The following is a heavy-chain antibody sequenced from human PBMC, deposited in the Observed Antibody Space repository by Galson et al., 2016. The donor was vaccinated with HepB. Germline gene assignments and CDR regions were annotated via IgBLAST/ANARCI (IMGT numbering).Heavy chain of an antibody. J-gene: IGHJ6*02. CDR1: GFTFTNYA. V-gene: IGHV3-23*01. D-gene: IGHD3-10*01. Sequence: SLRLSCAASGFTFTNYAMTWVRQASGKGLQWVSGISGSINATYYADSVKGRFIISRDDSKNTLSLQTHSLRAEDTALYYCAKLPSRYYGSGAGYGMDIWAKGPRSPSP. CDR2: ISGSINAT. CDR3: AKLPSRYYGSGAGYGMDI.